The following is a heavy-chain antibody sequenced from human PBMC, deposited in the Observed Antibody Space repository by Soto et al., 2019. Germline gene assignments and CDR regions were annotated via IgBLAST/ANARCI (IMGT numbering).Heavy chain of an antibody. CDR2: ISSNSAYI. CDR3: TRDASRDSSARGWFDP. CDR1: GFTFSSYW. D-gene: IGHD6-13*01. V-gene: IGHV3-21*01. J-gene: IGHJ5*02. Sequence: PGVSLRLSCAASGFTFSSYWMHWVRQAPGKGLEWVSTISSNSAYIYYTDALRGRFTISRDNAKNSLHLQMNSLRAEDTAVYYCTRDASRDSSARGWFDPWGPGTLVTVSS.